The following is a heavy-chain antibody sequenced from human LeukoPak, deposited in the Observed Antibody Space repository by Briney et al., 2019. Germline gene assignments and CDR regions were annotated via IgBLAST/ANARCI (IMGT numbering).Heavy chain of an antibody. CDR1: GFSFSSYE. V-gene: IGHV3-48*03. CDR2: ISGSGSNI. Sequence: GGSLRLSCAASGFSFSSYEMNWVRQAPGKGLEWVSYISGSGSNILYADSVKGRFTISRDNAKNSLHLQMNSLRAEDTAVYYCAGGYGSYSPDYWGQGTLVTVSS. J-gene: IGHJ4*02. CDR3: AGGYGSYSPDY. D-gene: IGHD1-26*01.